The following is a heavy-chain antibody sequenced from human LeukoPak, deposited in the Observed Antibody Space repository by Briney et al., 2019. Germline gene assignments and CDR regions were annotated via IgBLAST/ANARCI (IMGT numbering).Heavy chain of an antibody. V-gene: IGHV3-30*04. CDR2: ISYDGSNK. CDR3: ARDASFLGRLGELSHLDY. Sequence: GGSLRLSCAASGFTFSSYAMHWVRQAPGKGLEWVAVISYDGSNKYYADSVKGGFTISRDNSKNTLYLQMNSLRAEDTAVYYCARDASFLGRLGELSHLDYWGQGTLVTVSS. J-gene: IGHJ4*02. CDR1: GFTFSSYA. D-gene: IGHD3-16*02.